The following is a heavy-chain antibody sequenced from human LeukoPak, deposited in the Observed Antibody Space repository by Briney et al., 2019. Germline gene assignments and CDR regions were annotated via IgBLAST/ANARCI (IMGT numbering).Heavy chain of an antibody. V-gene: IGHV3-23*01. CDR1: GFTFSSYA. CDR3: AKKRGYSYGYADY. Sequence: GGSLRLSCAGSGFTFSSYAMSWVRQAPGKGLEWVSAISGSGGSTYYAVSVKGRFTISRDNSKNTLYLQMNSLRAEDTAVYYCAKKRGYSYGYADYWGQGTLVTVSS. D-gene: IGHD5-18*01. J-gene: IGHJ4*02. CDR2: ISGSGGST.